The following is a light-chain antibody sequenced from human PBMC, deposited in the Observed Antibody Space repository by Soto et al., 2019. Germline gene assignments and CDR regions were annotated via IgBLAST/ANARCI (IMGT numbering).Light chain of an antibody. CDR3: QSYDTSNVV. CDR1: SGSIVSSY. J-gene: IGLJ2*01. Sequence: NFMLTQPHSVSASPGKTVTISCTGSSGSIVSSYVQWYQQRPGSAPTTVIYEDNRRPSGVPDRFSGSIDSSSNSASLTISGLKTEDEADYYCQSYDTSNVVFGGGTKLTVL. CDR2: EDN. V-gene: IGLV6-57*02.